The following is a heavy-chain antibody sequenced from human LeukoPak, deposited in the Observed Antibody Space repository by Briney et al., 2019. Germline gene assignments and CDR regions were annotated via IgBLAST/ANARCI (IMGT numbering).Heavy chain of an antibody. CDR1: GYSISSGYY. CDR2: IYYSGST. V-gene: IGHV4-38-2*02. Sequence: SETLSLTCAVSGYSISSGYYWGWIRQPPGKGLEWIGSIYYSGSTYYNPSLKSRVTISVDTSKNQFSLKLSSVTAADTAVYYCARDRRLGYWGQGTLVTVSS. CDR3: ARDRRLGY. D-gene: IGHD3-16*01. J-gene: IGHJ4*02.